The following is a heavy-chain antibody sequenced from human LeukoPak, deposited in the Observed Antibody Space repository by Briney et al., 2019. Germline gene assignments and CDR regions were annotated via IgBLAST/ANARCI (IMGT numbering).Heavy chain of an antibody. CDR3: ARRYFDWLSLPHAFDI. Sequence: PGGSLRLSCAASGFTFSSYSMNWVRQAPGKGLEWLACIKQDGSEKYYVDSVQGRFTISRDNAQNSLYLLLSSLRAEDTAVYYCARRYFDWLSLPHAFDIWGQGTMVTVSS. J-gene: IGHJ3*02. D-gene: IGHD3-9*01. V-gene: IGHV3-7*01. CDR1: GFTFSSYS. CDR2: IKQDGSEK.